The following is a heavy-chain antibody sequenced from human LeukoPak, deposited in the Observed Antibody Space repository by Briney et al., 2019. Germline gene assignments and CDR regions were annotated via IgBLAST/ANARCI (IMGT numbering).Heavy chain of an antibody. Sequence: GGSLRPSCAASGFTFSSYAMSWVRQAPGKGLEWVSAISGSGGSTYYADSVKGRFTISRDNSKNTLYLQMNSLRAEDTAVYYCAKDRESSSRPYFFDYWGQGTLVTVSS. CDR1: GFTFSSYA. CDR3: AKDRESSSRPYFFDY. V-gene: IGHV3-23*01. D-gene: IGHD6-6*01. J-gene: IGHJ4*02. CDR2: ISGSGGST.